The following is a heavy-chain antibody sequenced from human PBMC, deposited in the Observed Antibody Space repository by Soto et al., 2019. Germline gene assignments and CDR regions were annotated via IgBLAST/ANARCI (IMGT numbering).Heavy chain of an antibody. Sequence: QVQLQESGPGLVKASQTLSLTCTVSGDPIGSGDFYWTWIRQTPGRGLEWLGNIYHSGTTSYNPSLGSRISISIDTSKNVFSLSLASVTVADTAVYFCARDLLVFDSSGFHFWGRGILVSVAS. V-gene: IGHV4-30-4*01. J-gene: IGHJ5*01. CDR2: IYHSGTT. CDR3: ARDLLVFDSSGFHF. CDR1: GDPIGSGDFY. D-gene: IGHD3-22*01.